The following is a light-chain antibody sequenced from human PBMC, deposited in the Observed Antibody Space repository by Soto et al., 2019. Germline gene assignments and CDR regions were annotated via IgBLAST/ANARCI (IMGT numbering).Light chain of an antibody. V-gene: IGLV2-14*01. J-gene: IGLJ1*01. Sequence: QSVLTQPASVSGSPGQSITISRTGTSSDVGDYNYVSWYQQHPGKAPKVLIYEVRNRPSGVSNRFSGAKSGNTASLTISGLQAEDEADYYCSSYSSTTTLVFGTGTKLTVL. CDR2: EVR. CDR3: SSYSSTTTLV. CDR1: SSDVGDYNY.